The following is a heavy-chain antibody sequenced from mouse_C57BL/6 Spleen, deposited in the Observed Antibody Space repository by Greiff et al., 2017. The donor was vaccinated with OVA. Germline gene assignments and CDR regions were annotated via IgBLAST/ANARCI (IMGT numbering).Heavy chain of an antibody. CDR2: IDPSDSET. D-gene: IGHD1-1*01. CDR3: ARNPDYYGSSYDAMDY. V-gene: IGHV1-52*01. J-gene: IGHJ4*01. CDR1: GYTFTSYW. Sequence: QVQLQQPGAELVRPGSSVKLSCKASGYTFTSYWMHWVKQRPIQGLEWIGNIDPSDSETHSNQKFKDKATLTVDKSSSTAYMQLSSLTSEDSAVYYCARNPDYYGSSYDAMDYWGQGTSVTVSS.